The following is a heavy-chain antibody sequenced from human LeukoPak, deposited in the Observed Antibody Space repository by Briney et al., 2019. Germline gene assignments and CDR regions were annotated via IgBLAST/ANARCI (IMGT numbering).Heavy chain of an antibody. V-gene: IGHV3-11*01. D-gene: IGHD3-10*01. J-gene: IGHJ4*02. CDR3: ARVNAYYSGSGSFSEFDY. CDR1: GFTFSDYY. CDR2: ISSSGSTI. Sequence: GGSLRLSCAASGFTFSDYYMSWIRQAPGKGLEWVSYISSSGSTIYYADSVKGRFTISRDNAKNSLYLQMNSLRAADTAVYYCARVNAYYSGSGSFSEFDYWGQGTLVTVSS.